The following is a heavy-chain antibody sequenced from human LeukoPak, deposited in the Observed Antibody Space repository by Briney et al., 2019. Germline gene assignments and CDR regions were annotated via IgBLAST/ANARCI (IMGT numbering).Heavy chain of an antibody. D-gene: IGHD3-22*01. CDR1: GYTFTSYG. Sequence: VASVKVSCKASGYTFTSYGISWVRQAPGQGLEWMGIIDPSGGSTNYAQKFQGRVTMTRDMSTSTVYMELSSLRSEDTAVYYCARGGNEVVADAEYFQHWGQGTLVTVSS. CDR3: ARGGNEVVADAEYFQH. V-gene: IGHV1-46*01. CDR2: IDPSGGST. J-gene: IGHJ1*01.